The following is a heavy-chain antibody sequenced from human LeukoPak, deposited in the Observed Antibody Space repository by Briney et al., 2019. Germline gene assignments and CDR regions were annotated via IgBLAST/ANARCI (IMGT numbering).Heavy chain of an antibody. J-gene: IGHJ4*02. V-gene: IGHV3-48*04. CDR3: ARDLGGDYPLVDY. Sequence: GGSLRLSCAASGFTFSSYSMNWVRQAPGKGLEWVSYISSSSSTIYYADSVKGRFTISRDNAKNSLYLQMNSLRAEDTAVYYCARDLGGDYPLVDYWGQGTLVIVSS. CDR2: ISSSSSTI. D-gene: IGHD4-17*01. CDR1: GFTFSSYS.